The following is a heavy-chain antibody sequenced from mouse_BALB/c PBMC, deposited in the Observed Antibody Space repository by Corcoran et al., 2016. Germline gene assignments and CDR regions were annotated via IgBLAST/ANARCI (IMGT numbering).Heavy chain of an antibody. CDR2: IDPANGNT. D-gene: IGHD4-1*02. J-gene: IGHJ3*01. Sequence: EVQLQQSGAELVKPGASVKLSCTASGFNIKDTYMHWVKQRPEQGLEWIGRIDPANGNTKYDPKFQGKATITADTSSNTAYLQLSSLTSEDTAVYYCASNWDVRWFAYWGQGTLVTVSA. V-gene: IGHV14-3*02. CDR3: ASNWDVRWFAY. CDR1: GFNIKDTY.